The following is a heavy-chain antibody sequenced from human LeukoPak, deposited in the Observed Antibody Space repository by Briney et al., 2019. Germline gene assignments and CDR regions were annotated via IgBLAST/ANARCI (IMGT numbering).Heavy chain of an antibody. V-gene: IGHV1-69*01. D-gene: IGHD3-16*02. CDR1: GCTFSSYA. Sequence: GASVTVSCKATGCTFSSYAISWVRQAPGQGLEWMGGSIPIFSTANYAQKFQGRVTITADESTSTAYMELSRLRSDDTAVYYCASTGGDDYVWGSYRPFDYWGQGTLVTVSS. J-gene: IGHJ4*02. CDR2: SIPIFSTA. CDR3: ASTGGDDYVWGSYRPFDY.